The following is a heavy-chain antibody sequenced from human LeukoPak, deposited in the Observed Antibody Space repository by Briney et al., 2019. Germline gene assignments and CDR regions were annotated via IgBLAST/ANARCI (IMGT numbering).Heavy chain of an antibody. J-gene: IGHJ4*02. CDR3: ARDSKVRGYYDSSGYSDY. V-gene: IGHV1-18*01. CDR2: ISAYNGNT. D-gene: IGHD3-22*01. Sequence: ASVKVSCKASGYTFTSYGISWVRQAPGQGLEWMGWISAYNGNTNYAQKLQGRVTMTTDTSTSTAYMELRSLRSDDTAVYYCARDSKVRGYYDSSGYSDYWGQGTLVTVSS. CDR1: GYTFTSYG.